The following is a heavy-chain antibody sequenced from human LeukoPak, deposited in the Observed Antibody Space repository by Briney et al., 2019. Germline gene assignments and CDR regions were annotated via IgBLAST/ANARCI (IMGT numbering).Heavy chain of an antibody. CDR3: TSRVTTTNDN. CDR2: TKTKADGETT. J-gene: IGHJ4*02. CDR1: GFSFSNAW. V-gene: IGHV3-15*01. D-gene: IGHD4-17*01. Sequence: GGSLRLSCTASGFSFSNAWMNWVRQAPGKGLEWVGRTKTKADGETTGYAAPVKGRFTISRDDSKNTLYLQMNSLKTEDTAVYYCTSRVTTTNDNWGQGTLVTVSS.